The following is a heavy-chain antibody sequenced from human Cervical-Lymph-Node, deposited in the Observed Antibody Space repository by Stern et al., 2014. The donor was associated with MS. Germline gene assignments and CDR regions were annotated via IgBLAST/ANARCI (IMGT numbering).Heavy chain of an antibody. CDR2: IFTVFGTP. V-gene: IGHV1-69*01. CDR3: ALSSETSDRWYSLGYDL. J-gene: IGHJ5*02. Sequence: VQLVQSVAEVTKPGSSVKVSCKASGGTFSKFPSSWVRQAPGQGLEWMGGIFTVFGTPTYAQEFRGRVTITADVSTSTVYMELSSLRSDDTAVYYCALSSETSDRWYSLGYDLWGQGTLVTVSS. CDR1: GGTFSKFP. D-gene: IGHD6-13*01.